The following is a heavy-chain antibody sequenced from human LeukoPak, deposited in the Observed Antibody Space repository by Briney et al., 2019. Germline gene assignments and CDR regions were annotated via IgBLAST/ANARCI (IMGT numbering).Heavy chain of an antibody. CDR2: ISYDGSKE. V-gene: IGHV3-30*03. D-gene: IGHD4-17*01. J-gene: IGHJ5*02. CDR1: GFTFSSLA. CDR3: AREYTTMTRRRFDP. Sequence: HLGESLRLSCAASGFTFSSLAVQRVRQAPGRGLEWEAGISYDGSKEYYADSVKGRFTISRDNSKNTLYLQMNSLRAEDTAVYYCAREYTTMTRRRFDPWGQGTLVTVSS.